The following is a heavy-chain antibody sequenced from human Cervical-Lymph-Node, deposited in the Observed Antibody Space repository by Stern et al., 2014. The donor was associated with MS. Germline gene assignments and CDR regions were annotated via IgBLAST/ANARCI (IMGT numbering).Heavy chain of an antibody. Sequence: QVQLVQSGAEVKKPGASMTISCKTSGYNFIDHAINWVRQAPGQRLEWMGWINGGPGTTKYSQKFQGIVSFTRDKAASAAYMDFSSLSPDYTAVYYCARQPDYSDFLDFWGQGTLVTVSS. D-gene: IGHD4-11*01. V-gene: IGHV1-3*01. J-gene: IGHJ4*02. CDR1: GYNFIDHA. CDR2: INGGPGTT. CDR3: ARQPDYSDFLDF.